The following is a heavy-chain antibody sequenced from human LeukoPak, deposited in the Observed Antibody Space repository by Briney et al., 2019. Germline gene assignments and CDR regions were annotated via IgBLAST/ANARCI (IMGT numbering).Heavy chain of an antibody. CDR1: GFTFSSYG. J-gene: IGHJ4*02. CDR3: ARGMVGATYFDY. CDR2: IWYDGINK. D-gene: IGHD1-26*01. V-gene: IGHV3-33*01. Sequence: GGSLRLSCAASGFTFSSYGMHWVRQAPGRGLEWVAVIWYDGINKYYADSVKGRFTISRDNSKNTLYLQMNGLRAEDTAVYYCARGMVGATYFDYWGQGTLVTVSS.